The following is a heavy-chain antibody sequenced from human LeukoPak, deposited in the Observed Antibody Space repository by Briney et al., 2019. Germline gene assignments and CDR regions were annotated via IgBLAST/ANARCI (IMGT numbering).Heavy chain of an antibody. D-gene: IGHD3-22*01. V-gene: IGHV3-33*01. Sequence: GGSLRFSCAASGFTFSSYGMHWVRQAPGKGLEWVAVIWYDGSNKYYADSVKGRFTISRDNSKNTLYLQMNSLRAEDTAVYYCARDYDSSGYPRALFYYYYYGMDVWGQGTTVTVSS. CDR2: IWYDGSNK. J-gene: IGHJ6*02. CDR3: ARDYDSSGYPRALFYYYYYGMDV. CDR1: GFTFSSYG.